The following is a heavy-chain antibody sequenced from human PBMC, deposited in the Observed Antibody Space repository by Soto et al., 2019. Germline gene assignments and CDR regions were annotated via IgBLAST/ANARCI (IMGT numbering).Heavy chain of an antibody. CDR3: VRATAARQRDYSYHYYLHI. J-gene: IGHJ6*03. CDR2: INPNGGST. V-gene: IGHV1-46*02. Sequence: QVQLVQSGAEVKKPGASVKVSCKASGYTFNNYYIHWVRQAPGQGLEWMGVINPNGGSTVYAQKFQGRVTLTRDTSTSTVYVELSSLRSDDTAVYFCVRATAARQRDYSYHYYLHIWGKGTTVTVSS. CDR1: GYTFNNYY. D-gene: IGHD6-6*01.